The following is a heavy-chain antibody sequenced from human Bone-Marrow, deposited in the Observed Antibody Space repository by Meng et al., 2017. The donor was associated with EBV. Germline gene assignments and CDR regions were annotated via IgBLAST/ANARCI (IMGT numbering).Heavy chain of an antibody. CDR2: INAGNGNT. D-gene: IGHD3-10*01. CDR3: ARAPPLWFGELLSLYY. J-gene: IGHJ4*02. Sequence: HVSLVQSGTEVKKPWASVNVSCKASGYTFTSYAMHWGRQAPGQRLEWMGWINAGNGNTKYSQKFQGRVTITRDTSASTAYMELSSLRSEDTAVYYCARAPPLWFGELLSLYYWGQGTLVTVSS. V-gene: IGHV1-3*01. CDR1: GYTFTSYA.